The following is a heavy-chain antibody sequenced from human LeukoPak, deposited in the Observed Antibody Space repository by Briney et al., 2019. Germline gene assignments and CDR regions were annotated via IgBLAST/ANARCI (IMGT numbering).Heavy chain of an antibody. D-gene: IGHD3-3*01. J-gene: IGHJ5*02. V-gene: IGHV4-59*08. CDR3: AMQARLVIFGVANHCFDP. Sequence: PSETLSLTFSVHRAYISSYYWSWIRQPPEKGLEWIGYIYHTGSTNYSPSLNSRVTMSVDTSKNEFSLKLSSVTAAVTAVYYCAMQARLVIFGVANHCFDPWSQGTLVTVSS. CDR2: IYHTGST. CDR1: RAYISSYY.